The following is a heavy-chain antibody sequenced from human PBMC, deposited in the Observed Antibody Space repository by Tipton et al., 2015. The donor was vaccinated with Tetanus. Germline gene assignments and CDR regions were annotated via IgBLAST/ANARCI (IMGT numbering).Heavy chain of an antibody. Sequence: SLRLSCAVSGGSISSTNWWSCVRQPPGKGLEWIGEIYHSGNTNYNPSLKSRVSISVDTSMNSFSLNLSSVTAADTAVYYCAGDGSGFDGSYDYLGQGALVAVSS. D-gene: IGHD1-26*01. J-gene: IGHJ4*02. V-gene: IGHV4-4*02. CDR2: IYHSGNT. CDR1: GGSISSTNW. CDR3: AGDGSGFDGSYDY.